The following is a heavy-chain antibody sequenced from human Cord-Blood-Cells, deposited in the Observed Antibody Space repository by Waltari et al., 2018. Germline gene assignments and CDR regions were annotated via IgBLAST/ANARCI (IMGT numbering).Heavy chain of an antibody. V-gene: IGHV3-73*02. Sequence: EVQLVESGGGLVQPGGSLKLSCEASGVTFSGTAMHWVRQASGKGLEWVGRIRSKANSYATAYAASVKGRFTISRDDSKNTAYRQMNSLKTEDTAVYYCTGESTSLYGMDVWGQGTTVTVSS. CDR3: TGESTSLYGMDV. CDR1: GVTFSGTA. J-gene: IGHJ6*02. CDR2: IRSKANSYAT. D-gene: IGHD2-2*01.